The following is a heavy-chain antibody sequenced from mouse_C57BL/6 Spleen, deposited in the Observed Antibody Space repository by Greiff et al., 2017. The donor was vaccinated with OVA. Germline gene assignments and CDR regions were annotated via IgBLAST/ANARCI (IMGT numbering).Heavy chain of an antibody. V-gene: IGHV1-15*01. CDR1: GYTFTDYE. CDR3: TKGYGSSLGAY. CDR2: IDPETGGT. J-gene: IGHJ3*01. Sequence: VKLQQSGAELVRPGASVTLSCKASGYTFTDYEMHWVKQTPVHGLEWIGAIDPETGGTAYNQKFKGKAILTADKSSSTAYMELRSLTSEDSAVYYRTKGYGSSLGAYWGQGTLVTVSA. D-gene: IGHD1-1*01.